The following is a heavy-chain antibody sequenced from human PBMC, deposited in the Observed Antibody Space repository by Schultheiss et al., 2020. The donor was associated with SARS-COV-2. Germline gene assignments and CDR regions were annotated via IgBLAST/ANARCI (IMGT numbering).Heavy chain of an antibody. J-gene: IGHJ4*02. CDR1: GGTFSSYA. Sequence: SVKVSCKASGGTFSSYAISWVRQAPGQGLEWMGGIIPIFGTANYAQKFQGRVTITADESTSTAYMELRSLRYDDTAVYYCAAGSGWRTELYFDYWGQGTLVTVSS. D-gene: IGHD6-19*01. CDR3: AAGSGWRTELYFDY. V-gene: IGHV1-69*13. CDR2: IIPIFGTA.